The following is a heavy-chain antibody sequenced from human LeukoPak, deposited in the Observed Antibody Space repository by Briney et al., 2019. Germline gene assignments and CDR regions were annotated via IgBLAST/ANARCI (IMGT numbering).Heavy chain of an antibody. V-gene: IGHV5-10-1*01. CDR2: IHPTDSET. D-gene: IGHD3-22*01. Sequence: NRGESLKISCQGSGYSFSDYWITCVRQMPGKGLQWMGRIHPTDSETNYSPSFQGHVTFSAAKSISTAYLQWSSLKASDTAMYFCARHYYNDNTLFDYWGHGTLVTVSS. J-gene: IGHJ4*01. CDR3: ARHYYNDNTLFDY. CDR1: GYSFSDYW.